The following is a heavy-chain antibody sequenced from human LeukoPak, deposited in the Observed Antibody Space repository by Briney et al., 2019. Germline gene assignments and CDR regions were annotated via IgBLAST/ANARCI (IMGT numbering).Heavy chain of an antibody. CDR2: ISAYNGNT. CDR3: SRDYYSGSYYGDY. V-gene: IGHV1-18*01. CDR1: GYTFINYG. Sequence: ASVTASCKASGYTFINYGITWVRQAPGQGLEWMGWISAYNGNTNYAQKLQGRVTMTADTSTSTAYMELGSLRSDDTAIYYCSRDYYSGSYYGDYWGQGTLVTVSS. D-gene: IGHD1-26*01. J-gene: IGHJ4*02.